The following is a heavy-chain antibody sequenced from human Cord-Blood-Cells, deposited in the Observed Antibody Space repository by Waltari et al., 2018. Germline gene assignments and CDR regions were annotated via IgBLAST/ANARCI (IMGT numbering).Heavy chain of an antibody. CDR2: ISWNSGSI. CDR1: GFTFDDYA. Sequence: EVQLVEAGGGLVQPGRSLSLSCAAPGFTFDDYAMHWAGQAPGKRVGWVSGISWNSGSIGDADSGKGRFIIARDNAKTSLYLQMNSLRPEDTALYYCAKDRGSSSDYFDYWGQGTLVTVSS. CDR3: AKDRGSSSDYFDY. J-gene: IGHJ4*02. D-gene: IGHD6-6*01. V-gene: IGHV3-9*01.